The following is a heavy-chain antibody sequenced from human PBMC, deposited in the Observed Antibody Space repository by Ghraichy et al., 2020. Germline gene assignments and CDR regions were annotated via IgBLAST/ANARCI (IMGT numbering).Heavy chain of an antibody. CDR2: IIPIFGTA. J-gene: IGHJ5*02. Sequence: SVKVSCKASGGTFSSYAISWVRQAPGQGLEWMGGIIPIFGTANYAQKFQGRVTITADESTSTAYMELSSLRSEDTAVYYCAVDIVVVPAAANWFDPWGQGTLVTVSS. CDR3: AVDIVVVPAAANWFDP. CDR1: GGTFSSYA. V-gene: IGHV1-69*13. D-gene: IGHD2-2*01.